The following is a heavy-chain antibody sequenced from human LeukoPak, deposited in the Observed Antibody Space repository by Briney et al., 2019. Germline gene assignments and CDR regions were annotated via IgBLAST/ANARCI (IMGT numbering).Heavy chain of an antibody. Sequence: GGSLRLSCAASGFTFSSYAMSWVRQAPGKGLEWVSAISGSGGSTYYADSVKGRFTISRDNSKNTLYLQMNSLRAEDTAVYYCAGLPFRSSAFDIWGQGTMVTVSS. CDR3: AGLPFRSSAFDI. CDR2: ISGSGGST. CDR1: GFTFSSYA. D-gene: IGHD6-6*01. J-gene: IGHJ3*02. V-gene: IGHV3-23*01.